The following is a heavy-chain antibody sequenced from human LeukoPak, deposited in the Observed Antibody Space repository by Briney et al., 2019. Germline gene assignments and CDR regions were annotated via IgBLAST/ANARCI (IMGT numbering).Heavy chain of an antibody. CDR2: ISGSGGST. CDR3: AKLSRSYYGSGSSTSFDY. Sequence: PGGSLRLSCAASGFTFSSYAMSWVRQAPGKGLEWVSAISGSGGSTYYADSVKGRFTISRDNSKNTLYLQMNSLRAEDTAVYYCAKLSRSYYGSGSSTSFDYWGQGTLVTVSS. V-gene: IGHV3-23*01. J-gene: IGHJ4*02. CDR1: GFTFSSYA. D-gene: IGHD3-10*01.